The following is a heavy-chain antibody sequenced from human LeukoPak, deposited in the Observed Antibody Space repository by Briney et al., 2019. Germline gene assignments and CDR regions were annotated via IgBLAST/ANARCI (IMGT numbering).Heavy chain of an antibody. J-gene: IGHJ4*02. CDR1: GFSFSNYW. D-gene: IGHD6-13*01. V-gene: IGHV3-7*05. Sequence: GGSLRLSCANSGFSFSNYWMSWVRQAPGKGLEWVANIKEDGSEKNYVDSVKGRFTVSRDNAKNSLYLQMNSLRGDDTAIYYCARDWGAAGLWDYWGQGTLVTVSS. CDR2: IKEDGSEK. CDR3: ARDWGAAGLWDY.